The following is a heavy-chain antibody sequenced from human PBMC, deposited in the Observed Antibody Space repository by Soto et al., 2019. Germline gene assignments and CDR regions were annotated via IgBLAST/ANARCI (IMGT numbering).Heavy chain of an antibody. J-gene: IGHJ4*02. D-gene: IGHD2-15*01. V-gene: IGHV3-23*01. Sequence: GGSLRLSCAASGFTFSSYAMSWVRQAPGKGLEWVSAISGGGGSTYYADSVKGRFTISRDNSKNTLYLQMNSLRAEDTAVYYCAKEGGYCSGGSCYYFDYWGQGTLVTVSS. CDR1: GFTFSSYA. CDR2: ISGGGGST. CDR3: AKEGGYCSGGSCYYFDY.